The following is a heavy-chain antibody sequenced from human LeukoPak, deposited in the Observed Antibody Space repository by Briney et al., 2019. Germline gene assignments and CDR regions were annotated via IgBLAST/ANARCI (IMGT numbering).Heavy chain of an antibody. V-gene: IGHV3-7*01. D-gene: IGHD4-17*01. J-gene: IGHJ3*02. CDR3: ARAATVTTVFFVEPYAFDI. CDR2: IKHDGGET. Sequence: GGSLRLSCAASGFTFITYWMGWVRQAPGKGLEWVANIKHDGGETYYVGSVKGRFTISRDNAKNSLYLQMNSLRAEDTAVYYCARAATVTTVFFVEPYAFDIWGQGTMVTVSS. CDR1: GFTFITYW.